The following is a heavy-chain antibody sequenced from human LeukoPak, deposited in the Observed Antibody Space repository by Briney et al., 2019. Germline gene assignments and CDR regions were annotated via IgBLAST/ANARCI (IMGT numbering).Heavy chain of an antibody. D-gene: IGHD4-17*01. CDR3: AKGYMTTVTWDY. V-gene: IGHV3-23*01. CDR1: GFTFTISA. J-gene: IGHJ4*02. CDR2: INSGGSST. Sequence: GGSLRLSCAASGFTFTISAMSWVRQAPGKGLEWLSAINSGGSSTYYADSVKGRFTISRDNSKNTLYLQMNGLRADDTAVYYCAKGYMTTVTWDYWGQGALVTVSS.